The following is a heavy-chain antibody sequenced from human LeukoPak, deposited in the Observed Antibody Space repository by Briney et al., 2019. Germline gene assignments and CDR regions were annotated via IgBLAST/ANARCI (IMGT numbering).Heavy chain of an antibody. CDR1: GFTFSSYG. Sequence: PGGSLRLSCAASGFTFSSYGMHWVRQAPGKGLEWVAFIRYDGSNKYYADSVKGRFTISRDNSKNTLYLQMSSLRAEDTAVYYCAKEREDTAMASYYFDYWGQGTLVTVSS. V-gene: IGHV3-30*02. CDR3: AKEREDTAMASYYFDY. CDR2: IRYDGSNK. D-gene: IGHD5-18*01. J-gene: IGHJ4*02.